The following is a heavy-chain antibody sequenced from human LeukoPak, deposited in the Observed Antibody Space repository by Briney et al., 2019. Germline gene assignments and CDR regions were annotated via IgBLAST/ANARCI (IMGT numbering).Heavy chain of an antibody. Sequence: GESLKISRKGSGYSFTSYRIGWVRQMPGKGLEWEGIIYPGDSDTRYSPSLQGQVTISADKSNSTAYLQWSSLKASDTAMYYCARRGPRYSGYDPWGQGTLVTVSS. V-gene: IGHV5-51*01. CDR3: ARRGPRYSGYDP. CDR2: IYPGDSDT. D-gene: IGHD5-12*01. CDR1: GYSFTSYR. J-gene: IGHJ5*02.